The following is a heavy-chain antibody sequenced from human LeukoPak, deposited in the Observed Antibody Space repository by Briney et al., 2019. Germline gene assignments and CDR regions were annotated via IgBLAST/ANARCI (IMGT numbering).Heavy chain of an antibody. V-gene: IGHV3-23*01. Sequence: QTGGTLRLSCAASGFTFSSHGMNWVRQAPGKGLEWVSGISRNGIIKYYADSVKGRFTISRDNSKGTVYLQMNSLRAEDTAVYYCARALYRQHIVVVNAKNYWYFDLWGRGTLVTVSS. D-gene: IGHD2-21*01. CDR3: ARALYRQHIVVVNAKNYWYFDL. CDR2: ISRNGIIK. CDR1: GFTFSSHG. J-gene: IGHJ2*01.